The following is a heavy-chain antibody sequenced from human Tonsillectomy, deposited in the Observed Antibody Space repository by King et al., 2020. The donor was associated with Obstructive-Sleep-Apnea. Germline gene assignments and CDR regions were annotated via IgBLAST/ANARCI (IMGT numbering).Heavy chain of an antibody. CDR3: AREYYDFWSAAVTYYYYGMDV. V-gene: IGHV3-21*01. D-gene: IGHD3-3*01. J-gene: IGHJ6*02. CDR1: GFTFSSYS. CDR2: ISISSSYI. Sequence: VQLVESGGGLVKPGGSLRLSCAASGFTFSSYSMNWVRQAPGKGLEWVSSISISSSYIYYADSVKGRFTISRDNAKNSLYLQMHSLGAEDTAVYYCAREYYDFWSAAVTYYYYGMDVWGQGTTVTVSS.